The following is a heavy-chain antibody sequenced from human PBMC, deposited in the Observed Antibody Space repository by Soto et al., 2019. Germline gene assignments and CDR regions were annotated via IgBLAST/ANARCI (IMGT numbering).Heavy chain of an antibody. Sequence: EVQLLESGGGLVQPGGSLRLSCAASGFTFSSYAMSWVRQAPGKGLEWVSAISGSGGSTYYADSVKGRFTISRDNSKNTLYMQMNSLRAEGTAVYYCAKDRIQLWFSRGGGIFDYWGQGTLVTVSS. CDR1: GFTFSSYA. CDR2: ISGSGGST. CDR3: AKDRIQLWFSRGGGIFDY. J-gene: IGHJ4*02. V-gene: IGHV3-23*01. D-gene: IGHD5-18*01.